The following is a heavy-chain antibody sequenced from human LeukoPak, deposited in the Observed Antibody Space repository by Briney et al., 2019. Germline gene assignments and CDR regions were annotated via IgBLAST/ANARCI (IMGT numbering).Heavy chain of an antibody. Sequence: GGSLRLSCAASGFTVSSNYMSWVRQAPGKGLEWISAISDTGGGTFYADSVKGRFSISRDNSKNTLYLQMNSLRAEDTAVYYCAKEAYCVGGCSRWFDPWGQGTLVTVSS. V-gene: IGHV3-23*01. CDR2: ISDTGGGT. CDR3: AKEAYCVGGCSRWFDP. D-gene: IGHD2-21*02. J-gene: IGHJ5*02. CDR1: GFTVSSNY.